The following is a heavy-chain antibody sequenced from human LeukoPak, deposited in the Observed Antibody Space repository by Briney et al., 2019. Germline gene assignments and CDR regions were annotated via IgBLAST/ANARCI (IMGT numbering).Heavy chain of an antibody. CDR2: MNQDGSEK. CDR3: ARGVYAFDI. CDR1: GFSFSNYW. J-gene: IGHJ3*02. V-gene: IGHV3-7*01. Sequence: GGSLRLSCAASGFSFSNYWMSWVRQAPGKGLEWVANMNQDGSEKYYVDSVKARFTISRDNAKNLLYLQMNTLRAEDTAVYYCARGVYAFDIWGQGTMVTVSS.